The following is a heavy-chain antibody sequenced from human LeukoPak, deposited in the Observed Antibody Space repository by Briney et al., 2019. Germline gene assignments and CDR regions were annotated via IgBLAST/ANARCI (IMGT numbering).Heavy chain of an antibody. J-gene: IGHJ3*02. CDR2: TYYRSKWYD. CDR1: GDSVSCNSVA. V-gene: IGHV6-1*01. CDR3: AREVTDAFDI. Sequence: SQTLSLTCAISGDSVSCNSVAWNWIRQSPSRGLEWLGGTYYRSKWYDDYVVSVKSRITINPDTSQNQFSLQLSSVTPEDTGVYYCAREVTDAFDIWGQGTMVTVSS. D-gene: IGHD4-11*01.